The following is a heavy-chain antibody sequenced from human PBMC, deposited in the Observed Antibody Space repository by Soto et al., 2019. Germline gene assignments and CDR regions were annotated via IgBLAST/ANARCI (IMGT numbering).Heavy chain of an antibody. Sequence: ASVKVSCKASGYTFTSYAMHWVRQAPGQRLEWMGWINAGNGNTKYSQKFQGRVTITRDTSASTAYMELSSLRSEDTAVYYCARDSVEVVPAATFNYWGQGTLVTVSS. CDR2: INAGNGNT. D-gene: IGHD2-2*01. CDR3: ARDSVEVVPAATFNY. J-gene: IGHJ4*02. CDR1: GYTFTSYA. V-gene: IGHV1-3*01.